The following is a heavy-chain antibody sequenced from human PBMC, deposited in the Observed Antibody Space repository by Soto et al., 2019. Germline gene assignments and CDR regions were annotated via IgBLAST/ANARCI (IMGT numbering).Heavy chain of an antibody. CDR3: ARGRSRLLWFGEVGIDY. CDR2: IYYSGST. J-gene: IGHJ4*02. CDR1: GGSISSSSYY. V-gene: IGHV4-39*01. D-gene: IGHD3-10*01. Sequence: QLQLQESGPGLVKPSETLSLTCTVSGGSISSSSYYWGWIRQPPGKGLEWIGSIYYSGSTYYNPSLKSRVTISVDTSKNQFSLKLSSVTAADTAVYYCARGRSRLLWFGEVGIDYWGQGTLVTVSS.